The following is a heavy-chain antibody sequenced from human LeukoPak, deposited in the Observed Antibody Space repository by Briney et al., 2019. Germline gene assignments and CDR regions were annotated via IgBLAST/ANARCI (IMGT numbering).Heavy chain of an antibody. CDR3: AKQQHPIYFDY. D-gene: IGHD6-13*01. J-gene: IGHJ4*02. V-gene: IGHV3-23*01. Sequence: GRSLRLSCAPSGFTFSIYAMSWVPQSPGKGLEWVSAISGSGGSTYYADSVKGRFTISRDNSKNTLYLQTNSLRAEDTAVYYRAKQQHPIYFDYWGQGALVTVSS. CDR1: GFTFSIYA. CDR2: ISGSGGST.